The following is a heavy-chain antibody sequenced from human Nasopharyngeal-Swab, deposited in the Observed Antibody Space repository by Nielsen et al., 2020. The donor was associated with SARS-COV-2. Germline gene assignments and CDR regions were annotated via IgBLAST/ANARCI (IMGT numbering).Heavy chain of an antibody. CDR3: AREAIYDSSGYGLDY. J-gene: IGHJ4*02. CDR1: GFTFSDCY. D-gene: IGHD3-22*01. V-gene: IGHV3-11*04. CDR2: ISSSGSTI. Sequence: SCAASGFTFSDCYMSWIRQAPGKGLEWVSYISSSGSTIYYADSVKGRFTISRDNAKNSLYLQMNSLRAEDTAVYYCAREAIYDSSGYGLDYWGQGTLVTVSS.